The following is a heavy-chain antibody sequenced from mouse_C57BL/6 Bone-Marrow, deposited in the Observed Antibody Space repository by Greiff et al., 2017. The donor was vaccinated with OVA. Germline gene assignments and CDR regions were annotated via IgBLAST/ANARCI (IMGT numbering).Heavy chain of an antibody. D-gene: IGHD1-1*01. CDR1: GYTFTSYW. J-gene: IGHJ3*01. V-gene: IGHV1-69*01. CDR2: IDPSDSYT. CDR3: ARESGSSYPTFAY. Sequence: QVQLKQPGAELVMPGASVKLSCKASGYTFTSYWMHWVKQRPGQGLEWIGEIDPSDSYTNYNQKFKGKSTLTVDKSSSTAYMQLSSLTSEDSAVYYCARESGSSYPTFAYWGQGTLVTVSA.